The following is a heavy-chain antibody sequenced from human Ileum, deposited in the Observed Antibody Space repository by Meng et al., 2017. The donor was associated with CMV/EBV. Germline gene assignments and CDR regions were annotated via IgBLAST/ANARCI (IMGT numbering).Heavy chain of an antibody. D-gene: IGHD2-2*01. CDR1: GASISGYY. V-gene: IGHV4-4*07. J-gene: IGHJ4*02. CDR2: VYSSGST. CDR3: ARGSSSWAFDY. Sequence: LLQQSAPRLLQPSHTFALTCHFTGASISGYYWSWIWQTATKGLEWIGRVYSSGSTDYNPSLQSRVTMSVDTSKNQFSLKLSPVTAADTAVYYCARGSSSWAFDYWGQGTLVTVSS.